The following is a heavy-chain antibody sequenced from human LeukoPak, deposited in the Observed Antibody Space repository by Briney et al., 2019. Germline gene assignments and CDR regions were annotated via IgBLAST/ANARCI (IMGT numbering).Heavy chain of an antibody. D-gene: IGHD2-2*01. CDR1: GGSISSYY. Sequence: SETLPLTCTVSGGSISSYYWSWIRQPPGKGLEWVGYIYYSGSTNYNPSLKNRVTTSVDTSKNQLSLKLSSVTAADTAVYYCARVIGYCSSTSCFGYFDYWGQGTLVTVSS. CDR2: IYYSGST. J-gene: IGHJ4*02. V-gene: IGHV4-59*08. CDR3: ARVIGYCSSTSCFGYFDY.